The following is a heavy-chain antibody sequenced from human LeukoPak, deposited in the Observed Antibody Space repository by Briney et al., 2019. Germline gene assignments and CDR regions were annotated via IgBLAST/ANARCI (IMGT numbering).Heavy chain of an antibody. CDR2: IYYTGST. CDR3: ARRGGSGRAFDY. J-gene: IGHJ4*02. V-gene: IGHV4-39*01. D-gene: IGHD1-26*01. Sequence: SETLPLTCSVSGASISGGTYYWGWIRQPPGKGLEWIGSIYYTGSTYDNPSLKSRVTISVDTSKNQFSLKLSSVTAADTAVYYCARRGGSGRAFDYWGQGTLVTVSS. CDR1: GASISGGTYY.